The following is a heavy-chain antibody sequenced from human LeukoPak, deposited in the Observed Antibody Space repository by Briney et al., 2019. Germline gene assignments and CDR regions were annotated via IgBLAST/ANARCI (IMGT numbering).Heavy chain of an antibody. Sequence: SSETLSLTCAVSGYSISSGYYWGWIRQPPGKGLEWIVSIYHSGSTYYNPSLKSRVTISVDTSKNQFSLKLSSVTAADTAVYYCARGLTTAWHNAFDIWGQGTMVTVSS. J-gene: IGHJ3*02. CDR3: ARGLTTAWHNAFDI. CDR1: GYSISSGYY. CDR2: IYHSGST. V-gene: IGHV4-38-2*01. D-gene: IGHD4-11*01.